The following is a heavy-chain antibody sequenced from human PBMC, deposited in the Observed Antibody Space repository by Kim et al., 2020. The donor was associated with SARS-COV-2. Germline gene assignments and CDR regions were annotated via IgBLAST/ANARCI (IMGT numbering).Heavy chain of an antibody. J-gene: IGHJ4*02. Sequence: SETLSLTCAVYGGSFSGYYWSWIRQPPGKGLEWIGEINHSGSTNYNPSLKSRVTISVDTSKNQFSLKLSSVTAADTAVYYCASLLGGGWYIYWGQGTLVTVSS. V-gene: IGHV4-34*01. CDR2: INHSGST. CDR3: ASLLGGGWYIY. CDR1: GGSFSGYY. D-gene: IGHD6-19*01.